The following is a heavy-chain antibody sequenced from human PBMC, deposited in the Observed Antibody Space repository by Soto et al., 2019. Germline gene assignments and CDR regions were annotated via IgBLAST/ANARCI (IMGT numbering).Heavy chain of an antibody. Sequence: SETLSLTCTVSGGSISSSSYYWGWIRQPPGKGLEWIGSIYYSGSTYYNPSLKSRVTISVDTSKNQFSLKVSSVTAADTAVYYCARGDTVMAMYYFDYWGQGTLVTVSS. D-gene: IGHD5-18*01. CDR2: IYYSGST. CDR3: ARGDTVMAMYYFDY. J-gene: IGHJ4*02. V-gene: IGHV4-39*01. CDR1: GGSISSSSYY.